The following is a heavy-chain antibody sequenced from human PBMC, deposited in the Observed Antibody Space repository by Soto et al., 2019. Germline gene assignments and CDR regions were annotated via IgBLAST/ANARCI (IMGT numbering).Heavy chain of an antibody. CDR3: ARTSNYYYYGMDV. Sequence: PSETLSLTCAVYGGSFSGYYWSWIRQPPGKGLEWIGEINHSGSTNYNPSLKSRVTISVDTSKNQFSLKLSSVTAADTAVYYCARTSNYYYYGMDVWGQGXTVTVYS. CDR1: GGSFSGYY. V-gene: IGHV4-34*01. J-gene: IGHJ6*02. CDR2: INHSGST.